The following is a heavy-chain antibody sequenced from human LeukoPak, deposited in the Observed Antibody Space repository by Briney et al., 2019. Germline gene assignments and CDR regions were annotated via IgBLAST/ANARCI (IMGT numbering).Heavy chain of an antibody. V-gene: IGHV4-59*01. J-gene: IGHJ1*01. CDR3: ARALSGTYGLFQH. D-gene: IGHD1-26*01. CDR1: GGSISNYY. Sequence: SETLSLTCTVSGGSISNYYWSWIRQPPGKGLEWIGYIYYSGSTYYNPSLRSRVTISVDTSKNHFSLNLNSVTAADTAVYYCARALSGTYGLFQHWGQGTLVTVSS. CDR2: IYYSGST.